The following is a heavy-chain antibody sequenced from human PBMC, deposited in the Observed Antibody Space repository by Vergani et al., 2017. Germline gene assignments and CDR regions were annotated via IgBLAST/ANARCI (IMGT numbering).Heavy chain of an antibody. CDR3: ARTRVGPSDV. Sequence: QLQLQESGPGLVKPSETLSLTCTVSGGSISSSSYYWGWIRQPPGKGLGWIGSIYYSGSTYYNPSLKSRVTISVDTSKNQFSLKLSSVTAADTAVYYCARTRVGPSDVWGKGTTVTVSS. J-gene: IGHJ6*04. D-gene: IGHD1-26*01. CDR2: IYYSGST. V-gene: IGHV4-39*01. CDR1: GGSISSSSYY.